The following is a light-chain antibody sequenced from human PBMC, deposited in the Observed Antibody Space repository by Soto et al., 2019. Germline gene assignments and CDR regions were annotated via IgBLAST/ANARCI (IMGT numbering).Light chain of an antibody. J-gene: IGLJ1*01. CDR1: SSDVGGYNY. V-gene: IGLV2-14*01. Sequence: QSALTQPASVSGSPGQSITIACTGTSSDVGGYNYVSWYQQYPGKAPRLVISDVSNRPSGVSTRFSGSKSGNSASLTISGLQAEDEADYYCSSYTSSSTYVFGTGTKLTVL. CDR2: DVS. CDR3: SSYTSSSTYV.